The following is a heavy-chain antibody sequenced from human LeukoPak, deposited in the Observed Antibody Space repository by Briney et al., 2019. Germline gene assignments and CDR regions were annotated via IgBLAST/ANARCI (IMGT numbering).Heavy chain of an antibody. D-gene: IGHD2-21*02. V-gene: IGHV3-23*01. CDR3: AKDQGVVTAIPVDAFDI. Sequence: GGSLRLSCAASGFTFSTYAMTWVRQAPGEGLEWVLGISGSGGSTYYTDSVKGRFTISRDNSKNTLYLQMNSLRAEDTAVYYCAKDQGVVTAIPVDAFDIWGQGTMVTVSS. CDR2: ISGSGGST. CDR1: GFTFSTYA. J-gene: IGHJ3*02.